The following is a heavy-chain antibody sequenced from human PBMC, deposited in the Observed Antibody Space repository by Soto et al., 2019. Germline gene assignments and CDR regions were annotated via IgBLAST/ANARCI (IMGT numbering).Heavy chain of an antibody. Sequence: ASVKVSCKVSGYTLTELSMHWVRQAPGKGLEWMGGFDPEGGETIYAQKFQGRVTMTGDTSISTAYMELSSLRSDDTAVYYCARGSYYYYMDVWGKGTTVTVSS. V-gene: IGHV1-24*01. CDR3: ARGSYYYYMDV. J-gene: IGHJ6*03. CDR2: FDPEGGET. CDR1: GYTLTELS.